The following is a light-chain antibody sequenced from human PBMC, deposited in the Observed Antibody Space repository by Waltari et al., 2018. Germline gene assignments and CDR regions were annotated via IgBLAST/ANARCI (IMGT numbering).Light chain of an antibody. J-gene: IGKJ4*02. CDR2: WAS. Sequence: DIVMTQSPDSLAVSLGERATINCKSSRSVLYSTNNKNYLAWYQQKPGQPPRLLIYWASTRESGVSDRISGSGSETDFTLTISRLQAEDVAVYYCQNYEELPLTFGGGTKVEIK. CDR1: RSVLYSTNNKNY. CDR3: QNYEELPLT. V-gene: IGKV4-1*01.